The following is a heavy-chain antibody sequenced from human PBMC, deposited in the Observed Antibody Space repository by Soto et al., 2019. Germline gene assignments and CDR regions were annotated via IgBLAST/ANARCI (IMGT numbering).Heavy chain of an antibody. CDR1: GFTFSSYA. CDR2: ISGSGGST. Sequence: EVQLLESGGGLVQPGGSPRLSCAASGFTFSSYAMSWVRQAPGKGLEWVSAISGSGGSTYYADSVKGRFTISRDNSKNTLYLQMNSLRAEDTAVYYCAKADKNYDSSGYYYWGQGTLVTVSS. J-gene: IGHJ4*02. CDR3: AKADKNYDSSGYYY. D-gene: IGHD3-22*01. V-gene: IGHV3-23*01.